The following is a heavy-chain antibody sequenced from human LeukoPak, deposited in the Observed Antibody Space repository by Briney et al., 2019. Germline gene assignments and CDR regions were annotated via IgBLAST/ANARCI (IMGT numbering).Heavy chain of an antibody. CDR1: GFTFDDYA. Sequence: GGSLRLSCAASGFTFDDYAMHWVRQAPGKGLEWASGISWNSGSIGYADSVKGRFTISRDNAKNSLYLQMNSLRAEDTALYYCAKAVKGGIVVSDAFDIWGQGTMVTVSS. D-gene: IGHD3-22*01. V-gene: IGHV3-9*01. J-gene: IGHJ3*02. CDR3: AKAVKGGIVVSDAFDI. CDR2: ISWNSGSI.